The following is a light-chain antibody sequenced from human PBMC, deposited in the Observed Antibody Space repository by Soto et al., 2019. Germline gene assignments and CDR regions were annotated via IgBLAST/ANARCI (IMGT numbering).Light chain of an antibody. CDR1: SGHSTYA. V-gene: IGLV4-69*01. Sequence: QSVLTQSPSASASLGASVKLTCTLSSGHSTYAIAWHQQQPETGPRYLMKLNSDGSHNKGDGIPDRFSGSSSGAERYLTISSLQSEDEAYYYCQTWGTGIRVFGGGTQLTVL. CDR3: QTWGTGIRV. J-gene: IGLJ2*01. CDR2: LNSDGSH.